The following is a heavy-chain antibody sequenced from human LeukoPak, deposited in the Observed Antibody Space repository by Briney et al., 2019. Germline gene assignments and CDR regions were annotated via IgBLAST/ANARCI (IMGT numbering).Heavy chain of an antibody. J-gene: IGHJ5*02. V-gene: IGHV1-69*02. CDR3: ARQVVPACFDP. CDR2: IIPILGIA. Sequence: ASVKVSCKASGGSFSSYTISWVRQAPGQGLEWMGRIIPILGIANYAQKFQGRVTITADKSTSTAYMELSSLRSEDTAVYYCARQVVPACFDPWGQGTLVTVSS. CDR1: GGSFSSYT. D-gene: IGHD2-2*01.